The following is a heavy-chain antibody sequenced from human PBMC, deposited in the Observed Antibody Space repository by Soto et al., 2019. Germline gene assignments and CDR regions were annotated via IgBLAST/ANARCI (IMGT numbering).Heavy chain of an antibody. V-gene: IGHV1-69*01. D-gene: IGHD2-15*01. CDR2: VIPIFGTP. CDR3: ARSQGGSSSLDIYYYYYYGMDV. J-gene: IGHJ6*02. CDR1: GGTFSTYA. Sequence: QVQLVQSGAEVKKPGSSVKDSCKAPGGTFSTYAISWVRQAPGQGLEWMGGVIPIFGTPKYAQKFQGRVTITADESTSTGYMELRSLSSEDTAVYYCARSQGGSSSLDIYYYYYYGMDVWGQGTTVTVSS.